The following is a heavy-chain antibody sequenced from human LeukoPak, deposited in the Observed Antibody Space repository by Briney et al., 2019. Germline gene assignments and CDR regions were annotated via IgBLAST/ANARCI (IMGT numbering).Heavy chain of an antibody. CDR3: ARHARSTSTDY. Sequence: SQTLSLTCTVSGGSISSGSYYWSWIRQPAGKGLEWIGRIYTSGSTNYNPSLKSRVTLSVDTSTNQFSLNLSSVTAADTAVYYCARHARSTSTDYWGQGSLVTVSS. V-gene: IGHV4-61*02. CDR1: GGSISSGSYY. D-gene: IGHD2-15*01. J-gene: IGHJ4*02. CDR2: IYTSGST.